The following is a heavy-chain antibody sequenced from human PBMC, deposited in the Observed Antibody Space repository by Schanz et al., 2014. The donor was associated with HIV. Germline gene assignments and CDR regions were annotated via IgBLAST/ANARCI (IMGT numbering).Heavy chain of an antibody. J-gene: IGHJ4*02. CDR3: ARGAAEMATMTPWRY. V-gene: IGHV1-18*01. Sequence: QIQLVQSGAEVKKPGASVKVSCRASGYTFTTYGITWVRQAPGQGLEWMGWISGYNGNTNYAQKLQGRVTMTTDTSTSTAYMDLRSLRSDDTAVYYCARGAAEMATMTPWRYWGQGTLVTVSS. CDR2: ISGYNGNT. D-gene: IGHD5-12*01. CDR1: GYTFTTYG.